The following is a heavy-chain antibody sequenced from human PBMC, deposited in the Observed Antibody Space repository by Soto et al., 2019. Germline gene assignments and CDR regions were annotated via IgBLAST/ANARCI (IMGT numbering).Heavy chain of an antibody. CDR1: GFTFSSYA. CDR3: AKELARVEYYYYYMDV. Sequence: PGGSLRLSCAASGFTFSSYAMSWVRQAPGKGLEWVSAISGSGGSTYYADSVKGRFTISRDNSKDTLYLQMNSLRAEDTAVYYCAKELARVEYYYYYMDVWGKGTTVTVSS. CDR2: ISGSGGST. D-gene: IGHD1-1*01. J-gene: IGHJ6*03. V-gene: IGHV3-23*01.